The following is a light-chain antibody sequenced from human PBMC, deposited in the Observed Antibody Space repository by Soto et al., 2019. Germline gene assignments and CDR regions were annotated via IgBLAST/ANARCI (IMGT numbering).Light chain of an antibody. V-gene: IGLV2-14*03. CDR1: SRDIGAYDY. J-gene: IGLJ1*01. Sequence: QSALTQPASVSGSPGQSVTISCTGTSRDIGAYDYVSWYQQHPGGVPKLLIYDVSSRPSGVSSRFSGSKSGNTAALTISGLQADDESHYYYSSFSDSSARDYVFGGGTKVTVL. CDR3: SSFSDSSARDYV. CDR2: DVS.